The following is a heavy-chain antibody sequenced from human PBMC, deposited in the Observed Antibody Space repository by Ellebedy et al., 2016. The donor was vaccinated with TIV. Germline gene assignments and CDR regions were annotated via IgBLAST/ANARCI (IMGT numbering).Heavy chain of an antibody. V-gene: IGHV4-59*08. D-gene: IGHD3-10*01. Sequence: MPSETLSLTCTVSGGSISSYYWSWIRQPPGKGLEWIGYIYYSGTTNYNPSLKSRVTISVDTSKNQFSLKLSSVTAADTAVYYCARHIRITMPRGVITNWFDPWGQGTLVTVSS. CDR2: IYYSGTT. CDR3: ARHIRITMPRGVITNWFDP. CDR1: GGSISSYY. J-gene: IGHJ5*02.